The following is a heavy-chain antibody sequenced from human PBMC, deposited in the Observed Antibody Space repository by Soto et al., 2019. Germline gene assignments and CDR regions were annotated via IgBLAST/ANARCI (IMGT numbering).Heavy chain of an antibody. V-gene: IGHV4-34*01. CDR2: INHSGIT. D-gene: IGHD4-4*01. CDR1: GESFNDYY. J-gene: IGHJ4*02. CDR3: ASTDYSFNF. Sequence: PSATLSLTCAVYGESFNDYYWNWIRQPPGKGLEWIGEINHSGITNYNPSLKSRVTISVDTSRKQFSLKVTSVTAADTAVYYCASTDYSFNFWGLGTLVTVSS.